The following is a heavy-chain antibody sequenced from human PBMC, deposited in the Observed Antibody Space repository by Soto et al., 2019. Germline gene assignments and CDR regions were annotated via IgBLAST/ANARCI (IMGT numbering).Heavy chain of an antibody. D-gene: IGHD3-9*01. V-gene: IGHV1-2*02. Sequence: ASVKVSCKAGGYTFSDYYIQWVRQAPGQGLEYMGWISTKSGGAAYAQKFQGRVTMTRDTSISTAYMELSRLRSDDTAVYYCARALVTNYYYYGMDVWGQGTTVTVSS. CDR3: ARALVTNYYYYGMDV. CDR2: ISTKSGGA. CDR1: GYTFSDYY. J-gene: IGHJ6*02.